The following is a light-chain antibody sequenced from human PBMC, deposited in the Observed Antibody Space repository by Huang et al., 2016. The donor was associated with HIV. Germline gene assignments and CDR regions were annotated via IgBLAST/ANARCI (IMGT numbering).Light chain of an antibody. Sequence: DIQMTQSPSSLSASVGDRVTISCRASQNIDTYLNWYHQKPGEAPKLLIYAASSLQSGGPSRFSGSGSGTDVILTISSLQPEDGATYYCQQSYGTPLTFGGGTKVDI. CDR2: AAS. J-gene: IGKJ4*01. V-gene: IGKV1-39*01. CDR1: QNIDTY. CDR3: QQSYGTPLT.